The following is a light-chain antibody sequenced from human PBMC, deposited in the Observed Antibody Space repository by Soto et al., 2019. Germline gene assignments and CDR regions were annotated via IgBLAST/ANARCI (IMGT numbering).Light chain of an antibody. V-gene: IGKV1-12*01. Sequence: DIQLTQSPSSVSASIGDRVTISCRASQSIYKWLVWYQQKPGKAPKLLIYAASSLQSGVPSRFSGRGYGTEFALPISSRQPEDSATYYCQQADSLPLTFGGGTEVAI. CDR3: QQADSLPLT. CDR1: QSIYKW. CDR2: AAS. J-gene: IGKJ4*01.